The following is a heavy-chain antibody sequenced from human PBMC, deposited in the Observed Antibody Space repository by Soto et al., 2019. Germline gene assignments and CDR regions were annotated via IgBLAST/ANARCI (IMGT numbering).Heavy chain of an antibody. Sequence: QVQLQESGPGLVKPSQTLSLTCTVSGGSISSGGTGSYWTWIRQLPGKGLEWIGYIYYTGNTYYNPSLKSRPTISIATSENQFSLKLTSVTAADTAVYFCASGHDAYKVRYWGLGTLVTVSS. V-gene: IGHV4-31*03. J-gene: IGHJ4*02. D-gene: IGHD1-1*01. CDR3: ASGHDAYKVRY. CDR2: IYYTGNT. CDR1: GGSISSGGTGSY.